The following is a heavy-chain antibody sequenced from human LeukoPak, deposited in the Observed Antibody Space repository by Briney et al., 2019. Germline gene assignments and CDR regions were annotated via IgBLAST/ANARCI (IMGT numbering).Heavy chain of an antibody. CDR3: ARIRSCDSRGYYTYFDY. V-gene: IGHV2-70*11. D-gene: IGHD3-22*01. Sequence: SGPALLEPTQTLTLTCNFTRFSLITSGMWLNWIRQPPGKALEWLARFDLDDDKYYSTSLKTSLTISKDTSKNQVVLTMTNMDPVDTATYYCARIRSCDSRGYYTYFDYWGQGTLVTVSS. CDR2: FDLDDDK. CDR1: RFSLITSGMW. J-gene: IGHJ4*02.